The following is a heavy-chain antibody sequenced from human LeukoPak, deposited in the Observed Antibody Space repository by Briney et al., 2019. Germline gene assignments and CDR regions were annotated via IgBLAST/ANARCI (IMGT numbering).Heavy chain of an antibody. D-gene: IGHD3-22*01. CDR3: ARDVSYYYDSSGRRAFDI. Sequence: ASVKVSCKASGYTFTSYGISWVRQAPGQGLEWMGWISAYNGNTNYAQKLQGRVTMTTDTSTSTAYMELRSLRSDDTAVYYCARDVSYYYDSSGRRAFDIWGQGTMVTLSS. CDR1: GYTFTSYG. V-gene: IGHV1-18*01. J-gene: IGHJ3*02. CDR2: ISAYNGNT.